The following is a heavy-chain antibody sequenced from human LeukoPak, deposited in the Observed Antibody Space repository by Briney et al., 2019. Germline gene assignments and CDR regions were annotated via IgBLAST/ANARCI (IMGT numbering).Heavy chain of an antibody. Sequence: GKSLRLSCAASGFTFSSYGMHWVRQAPGKGLEWVAVISNDGSSKYYIDSVKGRFTISRDNPKNTLFLQMNSLRAEDTAVYYCARGENSKTYPVSGYWGQGTLVTVSS. CDR2: ISNDGSSK. CDR3: ARGENSKTYPVSGY. D-gene: IGHD2/OR15-2a*01. J-gene: IGHJ4*02. V-gene: IGHV3-30*03. CDR1: GFTFSSYG.